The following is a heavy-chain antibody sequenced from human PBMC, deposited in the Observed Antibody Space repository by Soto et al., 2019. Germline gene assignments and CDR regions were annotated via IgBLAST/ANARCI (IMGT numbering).Heavy chain of an antibody. Sequence: PGGSLRLSCAASGFTFSSYGMHWVRQAPGKGLEWVAVIWYDGSNKYYADSVKGRFTISRDNSKNTLYLQMNSLRAEDTAVYYCARESLELQNWFDPWGQGTLVTVSS. CDR2: IWYDGSNK. J-gene: IGHJ5*02. V-gene: IGHV3-33*01. CDR3: ARESLELQNWFDP. D-gene: IGHD1-7*01. CDR1: GFTFSSYG.